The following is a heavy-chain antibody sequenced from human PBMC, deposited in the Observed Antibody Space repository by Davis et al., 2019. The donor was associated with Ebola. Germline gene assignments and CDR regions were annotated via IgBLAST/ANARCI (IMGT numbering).Heavy chain of an antibody. CDR3: ARVGATRRWYNY. V-gene: IGHV4-59*12. Sequence: MPSETLSLTCTVSGGSISSYYWGWIRQPPGKGLEWIGYIYHSGSTNYNPSLKSRVTISVDTSKNQFSLKLSSVTAADTAVYYCARVGATRRWYNYWGQGTLVTVSS. D-gene: IGHD1-26*01. CDR2: IYHSGST. CDR1: GGSISSYY. J-gene: IGHJ4*02.